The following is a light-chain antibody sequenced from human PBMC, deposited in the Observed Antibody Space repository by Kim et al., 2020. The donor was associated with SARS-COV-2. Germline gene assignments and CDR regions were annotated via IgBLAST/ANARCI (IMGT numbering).Light chain of an antibody. V-gene: IGLV3-1*01. CDR2: QDT. CDR3: QAWDSTTYV. Sequence: SYELTQPPSVSVSPGQTARITCSGDRLGNKFAAWYQQKPGQSPVLIIYQDTKRPSGIPERFSGSNSGNSATLTISGTQAMDEADYYCQAWDSTTYVFGTGTKVTVL. CDR1: RLGNKF. J-gene: IGLJ1*01.